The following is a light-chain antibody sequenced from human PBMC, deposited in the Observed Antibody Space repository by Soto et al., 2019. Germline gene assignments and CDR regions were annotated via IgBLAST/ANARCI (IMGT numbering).Light chain of an antibody. CDR2: GAS. CDR3: HQYAASPLT. J-gene: IGKJ4*01. V-gene: IGKV3-20*01. CDR1: QSVGRNF. Sequence: EIVLTQSPGTLSLSPGESITISCRASQSVGRNFLAWYQQKPGRAPRLLIHGASYRATGVPDRFSGSGSETDFTLTISRLETEDFAVYYCHQYAASPLTFGGGTKVEIK.